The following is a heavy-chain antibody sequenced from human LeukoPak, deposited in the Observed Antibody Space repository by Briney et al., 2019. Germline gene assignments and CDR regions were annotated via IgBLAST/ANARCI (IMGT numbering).Heavy chain of an antibody. CDR1: GFTFSSDS. CDR2: ISSSSSYI. V-gene: IGHV3-21*01. D-gene: IGHD5-24*01. CDR3: ARDRMATIDSFDI. Sequence: GGALRLSCATSGFTFSSDSMNLVRQAPGKGLEWVSSISSSSSYIYYADSVEGRFTISRDNAKNSLYLQMNSLRAEDTAVYYCARDRMATIDSFDIWGQGTMVTVSA. J-gene: IGHJ3*02.